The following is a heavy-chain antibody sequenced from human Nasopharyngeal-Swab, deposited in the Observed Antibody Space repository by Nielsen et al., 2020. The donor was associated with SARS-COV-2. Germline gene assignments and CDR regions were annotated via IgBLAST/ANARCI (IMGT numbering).Heavy chain of an antibody. CDR2: IKNKVYSHTT. CDR3: ALIRGAAGS. J-gene: IGHJ5*02. D-gene: IGHD6-13*01. Sequence: GGSLRLSCAASGFIFSNYAMTWVRQAPGRGLEWVGRIKNKVYSHTTEYAASVTGRYTISRDDAKNSAFLQMNSLKIEDTAVYYCALIRGAAGSWGQGTLVTVHS. CDR1: GFIFSNYA. V-gene: IGHV3-72*01.